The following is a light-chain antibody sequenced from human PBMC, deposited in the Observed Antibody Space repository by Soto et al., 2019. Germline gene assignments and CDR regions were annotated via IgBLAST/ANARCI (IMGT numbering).Light chain of an antibody. CDR1: SSDVGGYNY. Sequence: QSALTQPPSASGSPGQSVTISCTGTSSDVGGYNYVSWYQQHPGRAPKLMIYEVSKRPSGVPDRFSGSKSGNTASLTVAARQTEEEADDYFGSYAGGNNHVFGTGTKVTVL. J-gene: IGLJ1*01. V-gene: IGLV2-8*01. CDR3: GSYAGGNNHV. CDR2: EVS.